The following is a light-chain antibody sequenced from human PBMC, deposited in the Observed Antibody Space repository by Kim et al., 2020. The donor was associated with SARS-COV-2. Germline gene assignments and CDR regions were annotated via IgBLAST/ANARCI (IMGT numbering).Light chain of an antibody. V-gene: IGLV3-21*01. CDR1: NIGSNR. J-gene: IGLJ2*01. Sequence: PVERAMITGGGKNIGSNRVRWYQRRPGRAPVLVMSYDSDRPSGIPERMSGSNSGNTATLTIARVKAGDEADYFCQVWDISDHPIFGGGTKVTVL. CDR3: QVWDISDHPI. CDR2: YDS.